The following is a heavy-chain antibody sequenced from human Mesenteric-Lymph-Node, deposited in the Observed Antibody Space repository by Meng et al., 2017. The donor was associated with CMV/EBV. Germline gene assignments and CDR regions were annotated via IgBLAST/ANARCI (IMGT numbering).Heavy chain of an antibody. CDR3: ARDDCSSTSCYYYYGMDV. J-gene: IGHJ6*02. Sequence: GGSLRPSCVASGFFFRSYWMSWVRQAPGKGLEWVSYISSSGSTIYYADSVKGRFTISRDNAKNSLYLQMNSLRAEDTAVYYCARDDCSSTSCYYYYGMDVWGQGTTVTVSS. CDR2: ISSSGSTI. D-gene: IGHD2-2*01. CDR1: GFFFRSYW. V-gene: IGHV3-48*04.